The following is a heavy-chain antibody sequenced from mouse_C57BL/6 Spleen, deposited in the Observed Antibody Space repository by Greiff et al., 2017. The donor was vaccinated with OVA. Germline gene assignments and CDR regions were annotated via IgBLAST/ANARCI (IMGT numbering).Heavy chain of an antibody. J-gene: IGHJ2*01. Sequence: ESGPGLVKPSQSLSLTCSVTGYSITSGYYWNWIRQFPGNKLEWMGYISYDGSNNYNPSLKNRISITRDTSKNQFFLKLNSVTTEDTATYYCARDRVYSYFDYWGQGTTLTVSS. V-gene: IGHV3-6*01. CDR1: GYSITSGYY. CDR2: ISYDGSN. D-gene: IGHD2-1*01. CDR3: ARDRVYSYFDY.